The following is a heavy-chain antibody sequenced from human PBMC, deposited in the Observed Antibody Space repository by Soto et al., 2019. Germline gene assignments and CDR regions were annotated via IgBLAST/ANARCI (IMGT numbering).Heavy chain of an antibody. V-gene: IGHV3-21*01. J-gene: IGHJ4*02. D-gene: IGHD4-17*01. CDR1: GFTFSSYS. Sequence: EVQLVESGGGLVKPGGSLRLSCAASGFTFSSYSMNWVRQAPGKGLEWVSSISSSSSYIYYADSVKGRFTISRDNAKNSQYQQMNGLRAEDTAVYYCARDGPMTTVTTVDYWGQGTLVTVS. CDR3: ARDGPMTTVTTVDY. CDR2: ISSSSSYI.